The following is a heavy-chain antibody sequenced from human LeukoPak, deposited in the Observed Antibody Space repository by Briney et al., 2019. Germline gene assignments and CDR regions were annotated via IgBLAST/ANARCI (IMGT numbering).Heavy chain of an antibody. Sequence: GGSLRLSCAASGFTVSNNYMIWVRQAPGKGLEWVSSISSSSSYIYYADSVKGRFTISRDNAKNSLYLQMNSLRAEDTAVYYCARDSDYGGTAYYFDYWGQGTLVTVSS. V-gene: IGHV3-21*01. CDR1: GFTVSNNY. CDR2: ISSSSSYI. J-gene: IGHJ4*02. CDR3: ARDSDYGGTAYYFDY. D-gene: IGHD4-23*01.